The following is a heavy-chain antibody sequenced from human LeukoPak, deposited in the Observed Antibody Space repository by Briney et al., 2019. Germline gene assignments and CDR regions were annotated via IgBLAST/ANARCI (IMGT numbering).Heavy chain of an antibody. CDR1: GFTFDDYA. V-gene: IGHV3-43*02. CDR2: ISGDGGST. Sequence: PGGSLRLSCAASGFTFDDYAMHWVRQAPGKGLEGVSLISGDGGSTYYAVSVKGRFTISRDNSKNSLYLQMNSLRTEDTALYYCAKGTQYYYDSSGYYVGYFDYWGQGTLVTVSS. J-gene: IGHJ4*02. CDR3: AKGTQYYYDSSGYYVGYFDY. D-gene: IGHD3-22*01.